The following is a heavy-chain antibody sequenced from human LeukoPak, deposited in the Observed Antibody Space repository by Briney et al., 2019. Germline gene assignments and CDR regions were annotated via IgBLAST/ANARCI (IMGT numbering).Heavy chain of an antibody. V-gene: IGHV3-48*03. CDR3: ARDYNLVGT. Sequence: GGSLRLSCAASGFTFSSYEMNWVRQAPGKGLEWVSYISSSGSTIYYADSVKGRFTISRDNAKDSLYLQMNSLRAEDTAVYYCARDYNLVGTWGQGTLVTVSS. CDR1: GFTFSSYE. D-gene: IGHD1-14*01. J-gene: IGHJ5*02. CDR2: ISSSGSTI.